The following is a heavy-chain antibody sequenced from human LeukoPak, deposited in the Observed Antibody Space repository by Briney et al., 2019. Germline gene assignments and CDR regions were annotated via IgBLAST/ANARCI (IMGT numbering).Heavy chain of an antibody. CDR1: GYTLTELS. Sequence: GASVKVSCKVSGYTLTELSMHWVRQAPGKGLEWMGGFDPEDGETIYAQRFQGRVTMTEDTSTDTAYMELSSLRSDDTAVYYCARDLSSGRYYFDYWGQGTLVTVSS. CDR2: FDPEDGET. CDR3: ARDLSSGRYYFDY. V-gene: IGHV1-24*01. D-gene: IGHD6-19*01. J-gene: IGHJ4*02.